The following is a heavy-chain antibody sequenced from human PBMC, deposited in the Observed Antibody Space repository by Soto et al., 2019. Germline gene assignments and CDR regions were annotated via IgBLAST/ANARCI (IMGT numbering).Heavy chain of an antibody. CDR1: GYTFTSYG. V-gene: IGHV1-18*01. Sequence: QVQLVQSGAEVKKPGASVKFSCKASGYTFTSYGISWVRQAPGQGLEWMGWISAYNGNTNYAQKLQGRVTMTTDTSTSTAYMGLRSLRSDDTAVYYCARDSLRGTMITFGGVIVDDAFDIWGQGTMVTVSS. CDR3: ARDSLRGTMITFGGVIVDDAFDI. J-gene: IGHJ3*02. D-gene: IGHD3-16*02. CDR2: ISAYNGNT.